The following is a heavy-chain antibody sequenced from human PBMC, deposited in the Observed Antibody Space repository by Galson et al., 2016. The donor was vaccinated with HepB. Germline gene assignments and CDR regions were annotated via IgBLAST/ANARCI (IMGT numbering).Heavy chain of an antibody. CDR2: ISHSGRT. D-gene: IGHD3/OR15-3a*01. Sequence: SETLSLTCAVSGGPISIANWWSWVRQPPGKGLEWIGEISHSGRTNYNPSLKSRVTMSVDKSKNQFSLKLSSVTAADTAVYYCAGEYFRTGWSGVLGYWGQGTLVTVSS. CDR1: GGPISIANW. CDR3: AGEYFRTGWSGVLGY. J-gene: IGHJ4*02. V-gene: IGHV4-4*02.